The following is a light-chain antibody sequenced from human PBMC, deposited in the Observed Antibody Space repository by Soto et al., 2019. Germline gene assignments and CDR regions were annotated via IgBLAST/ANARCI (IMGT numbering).Light chain of an antibody. Sequence: EIVMTQSPATLSVSPGERATLSCRASQSVNNNLAWYQHKPGQAPRLLIYGASTRANGIPARFSGSGSGTEFTFTISSLQSEDFAVYYCHQYNNWPPWTFGQGTKVDIK. J-gene: IGKJ1*01. CDR1: QSVNNN. CDR3: HQYNNWPPWT. CDR2: GAS. V-gene: IGKV3-15*01.